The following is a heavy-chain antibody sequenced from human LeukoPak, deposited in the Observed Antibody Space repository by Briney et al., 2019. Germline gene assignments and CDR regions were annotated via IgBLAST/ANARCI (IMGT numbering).Heavy chain of an antibody. CDR3: AKAGYPSSWFDN. Sequence: ASVKVSCKVSGYTLTELSMHWVRQAPGKGLEWMGGFDPEDGETIYAQKFQGRVTMTEDTSTDTAYMELSSLRLEDTAVYYCAKAGYPSSWFDNWGHGSLVTVSS. V-gene: IGHV1-24*01. CDR1: GYTLTELS. D-gene: IGHD2-15*01. CDR2: FDPEDGET. J-gene: IGHJ4*01.